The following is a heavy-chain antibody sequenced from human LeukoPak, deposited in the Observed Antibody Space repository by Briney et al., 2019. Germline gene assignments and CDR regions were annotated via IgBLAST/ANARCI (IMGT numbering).Heavy chain of an antibody. CDR3: ATEYCTDKGNFDL. Sequence: GGSLRLSCAASGFTFIDYWMSWVRQAPGRGLEWVANIKHDGSEIYYLDSVKGRFTISRDNAKASLYLQMYGLRVDDSAVYYCATEYCTDKGNFDLWGRGTLVTVSS. D-gene: IGHD2/OR15-2a*01. V-gene: IGHV3-7*02. CDR2: IKHDGSEI. CDR1: GFTFIDYW. J-gene: IGHJ2*01.